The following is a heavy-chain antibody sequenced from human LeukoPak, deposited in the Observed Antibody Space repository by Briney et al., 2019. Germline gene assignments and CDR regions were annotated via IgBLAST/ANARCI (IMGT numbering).Heavy chain of an antibody. V-gene: IGHV1-2*06. J-gene: IGHJ5*02. D-gene: IGHD3-3*01. CDR1: GYTFTGYY. Sequence: ASVKVSCKASGYTFTGYYMHWVRQAPGQGLEWMGRINPNSGGTNYAQKFQGRVTMTRDTSISTAYTELSRLRSDDTAVYYCASQGPHYDFWSGYSNWFDPWGQRTLVTVSS. CDR3: ASQGPHYDFWSGYSNWFDP. CDR2: INPNSGGT.